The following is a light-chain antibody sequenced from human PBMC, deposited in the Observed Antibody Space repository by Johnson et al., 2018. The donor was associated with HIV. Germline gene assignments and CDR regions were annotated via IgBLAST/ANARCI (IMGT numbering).Light chain of an antibody. CDR2: ENN. J-gene: IGLJ1*01. V-gene: IGLV1-51*02. Sequence: QSVLMQPPSVSAAPGQKVTISCSGSSSNIGNNYVSWYQQLPGTAPKILIHENNKRPSGIPGRFSGSKSGPSATLGITGLQTGDEADYYCGTWDSSLTSYVFGAGTKVTVL. CDR1: SSNIGNNY. CDR3: GTWDSSLTSYV.